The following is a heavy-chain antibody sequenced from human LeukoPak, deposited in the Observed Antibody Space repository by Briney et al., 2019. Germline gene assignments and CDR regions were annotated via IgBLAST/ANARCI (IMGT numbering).Heavy chain of an antibody. Sequence: SVKVSCKASGGTLSSYAIRWVRQAPGQGLEWMGRIIPIFGTANYAQKFQGRVTITTDESTSTAYMELSSLRSEDTAVYYCAREVTPFDAFDIWGQGTMVTVSS. CDR2: IIPIFGTA. CDR1: GGTLSSYA. V-gene: IGHV1-69*05. CDR3: AREVTPFDAFDI. J-gene: IGHJ3*02. D-gene: IGHD2-21*02.